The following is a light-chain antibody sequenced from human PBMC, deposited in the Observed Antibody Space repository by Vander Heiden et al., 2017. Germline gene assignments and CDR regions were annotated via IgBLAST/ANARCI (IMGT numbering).Light chain of an antibody. Sequence: QSALTQPPYVSGSPAQSIPIPCPGTNSDVGTYNYVSWYQQHPGKAPKLMIYDVDNRPSGVSNRFSGSKSGNTASLTISGLQAEDEADYYCSSYTGSSTLYVFGTGTKVTVL. CDR2: DVD. V-gene: IGLV2-14*01. CDR3: SSYTGSSTLYV. CDR1: NSDVGTYNY. J-gene: IGLJ1*01.